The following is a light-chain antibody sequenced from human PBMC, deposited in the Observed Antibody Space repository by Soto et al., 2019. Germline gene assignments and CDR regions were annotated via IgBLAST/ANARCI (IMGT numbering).Light chain of an antibody. CDR2: KAS. J-gene: IGKJ1*01. Sequence: DIQITHSPSALSGSVGEGVTITCLASQTISSWLAWYQQKPGKAPKLLIYKASTLKSVVPSRFSGSGSGTEFTLTISSLQPDDFATYYCQNYNSYSEEFGQGTKVDIK. CDR3: QNYNSYSEE. CDR1: QTISSW. V-gene: IGKV1-5*03.